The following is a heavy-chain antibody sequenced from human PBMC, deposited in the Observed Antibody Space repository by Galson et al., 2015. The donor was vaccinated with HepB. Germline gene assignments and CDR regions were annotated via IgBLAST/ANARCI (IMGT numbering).Heavy chain of an antibody. CDR1: GFTFSSYS. Sequence: SLRLSCAASGFTFSSYSMNWVRQAPGKGLEWVSYISSSSTIYYADAVKGRFTISRDNAKNSLYLQMNSLRDEDTAVYYCASLGGSSGWYGGDYWGQGTLVTVSS. D-gene: IGHD6-19*01. V-gene: IGHV3-48*02. CDR2: ISSSSTI. CDR3: ASLGGSSGWYGGDY. J-gene: IGHJ4*02.